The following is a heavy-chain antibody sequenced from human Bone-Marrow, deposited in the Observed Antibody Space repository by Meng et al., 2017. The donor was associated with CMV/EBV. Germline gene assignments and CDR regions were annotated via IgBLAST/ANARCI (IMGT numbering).Heavy chain of an antibody. CDR1: GYTFTGYY. J-gene: IGHJ6*02. Sequence: ASVKVSCKASGYTFTGYYMHWVRQAPGQGLEWMGWINPNSGVTNYAQKFQGRVTMTRDTSISTAYMELSSLRSDDTAVYYCARDLLQWLDPAYYYYGLDVWGQGTTVTFSS. D-gene: IGHD6-19*01. CDR2: INPNSGVT. V-gene: IGHV1-2*02. CDR3: ARDLLQWLDPAYYYYGLDV.